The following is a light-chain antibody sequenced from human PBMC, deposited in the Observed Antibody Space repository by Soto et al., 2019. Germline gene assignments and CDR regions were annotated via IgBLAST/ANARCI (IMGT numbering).Light chain of an antibody. CDR1: QSVSSN. V-gene: IGKV3-15*01. Sequence: EIVLTQSPGTLSLSPGERATLSCRASQSVSSNLAWYQHKPGQAPRLLIYGASTRATGIPARFSGSGSGTEFTLTISSLQSEDFAVYYCHQYGGSPPFTFGQGTRLE. J-gene: IGKJ5*01. CDR3: HQYGGSPPFT. CDR2: GAS.